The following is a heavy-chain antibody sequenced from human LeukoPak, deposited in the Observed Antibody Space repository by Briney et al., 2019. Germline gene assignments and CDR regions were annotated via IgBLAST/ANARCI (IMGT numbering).Heavy chain of an antibody. V-gene: IGHV1-2*02. CDR2: INPKSGGT. Sequence: ASVKVSCKASGYTFTGYYMHWVRQAPGQGLEWMGWINPKSGGTNYAQKFQGRVTMTRDTSISTAYMELSRLRSDDTAVYYCAREGLIGHQFDYWGQGTLVTVSS. J-gene: IGHJ4*02. CDR1: GYTFTGYY. CDR3: AREGLIGHQFDY. D-gene: IGHD3-16*01.